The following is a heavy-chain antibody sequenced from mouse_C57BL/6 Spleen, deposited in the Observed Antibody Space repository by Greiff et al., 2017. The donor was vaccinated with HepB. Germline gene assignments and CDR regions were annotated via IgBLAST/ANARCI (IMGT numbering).Heavy chain of an antibody. D-gene: IGHD1-1*01. CDR2: INPSNGGT. CDR3: ARSDYYGSSLYYAMDY. CDR1: GYTFTSYW. Sequence: QVQLKQPGTELVKPGASVKLSCKASGYTFTSYWMHWVKQRPGQGLEWIGNINPSNGGTNYNEKFKSNATLTVDKSSSTAYMQLSSLTSEDSAVYYCARSDYYGSSLYYAMDYWGQGTSVTVSS. V-gene: IGHV1-53*01. J-gene: IGHJ4*01.